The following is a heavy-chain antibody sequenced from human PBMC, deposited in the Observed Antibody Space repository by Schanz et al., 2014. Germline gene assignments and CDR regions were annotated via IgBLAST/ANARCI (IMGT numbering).Heavy chain of an antibody. J-gene: IGHJ6*02. CDR2: INPNSGGT. V-gene: IGHV1-2*06. CDR1: GYTFTDYY. Sequence: QVQLVQSGAEVKKLGASVKVSCKASGYTFTDYYMHWVRQAPGQGLEWMGRINPNSGGTNYAQKFQGRVTMTRDTSISTAYMELNSLRSDDTAVYYCARDRGHVEQLVLEWYYAMDVWGQGTTVAVSS. D-gene: IGHD6-6*01. CDR3: ARDRGHVEQLVLEWYYAMDV.